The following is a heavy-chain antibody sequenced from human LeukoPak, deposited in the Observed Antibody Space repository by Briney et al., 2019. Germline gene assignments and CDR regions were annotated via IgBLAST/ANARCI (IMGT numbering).Heavy chain of an antibody. CDR3: ARGYCGGDCYRGDAFDI. CDR2: INPNSGNT. CDR1: GYTFTGYY. Sequence: ASVKVSCKASGYTFTGYYMHWVRQAPGQGLEWMGWINPNSGNTNYAQKFQGRVTITADESTSTAYMELSSLGSEDTAVYYCARGYCGGDCYRGDAFDIWGQGTMVTVSS. J-gene: IGHJ3*02. D-gene: IGHD2-21*01. V-gene: IGHV1-2*02.